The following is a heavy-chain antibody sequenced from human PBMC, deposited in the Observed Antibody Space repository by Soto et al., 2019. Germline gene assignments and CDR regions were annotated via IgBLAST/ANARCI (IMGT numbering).Heavy chain of an antibody. V-gene: IGHV4-30-4*01. D-gene: IGHD2-15*01. CDR1: GGSISSGDYY. CDR3: ARIVVVVAAPVNP. CDR2: IYYSGST. J-gene: IGHJ5*02. Sequence: QVQLQESGPGLVKPSQTLSLTCTVSGGSISSGDYYWSWIRQPPGKGLEWIGYIYYSGSTYYNPSLKGRVTISVDTSKNQFSLKLSSVTAADTAVYYCARIVVVVAAPVNPWGQGTLVTVSS.